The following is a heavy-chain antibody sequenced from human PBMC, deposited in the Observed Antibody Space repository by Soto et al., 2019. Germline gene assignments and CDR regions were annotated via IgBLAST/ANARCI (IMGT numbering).Heavy chain of an antibody. CDR1: GFSFSLYA. V-gene: IGHV3-30-3*01. D-gene: IGHD6-13*01. CDR3: TRELTAAGTAIYYHGLDV. Sequence: QLQLVESGGGVVQPGRSLRLSCAASGFSFSLYAIHWVRQAPVKGLVCLAFISYDGSTQYYAVSLKGRFTITRDKSKTTVYFKKNSPRTEDTSVYYCTRELTAAGTAIYYHGLDVWGQGTTVTVSS. J-gene: IGHJ6*02. CDR2: ISYDGSTQ.